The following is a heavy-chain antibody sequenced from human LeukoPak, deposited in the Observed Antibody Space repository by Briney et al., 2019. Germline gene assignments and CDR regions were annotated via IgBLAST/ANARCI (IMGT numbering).Heavy chain of an antibody. J-gene: IGHJ3*02. Sequence: PSETLSLTCTVSGGSISKNTYYWGWIRQPPGKGLEWIGTIYYSGSTYYNPSLKGRVTISVDTSNDQFSLKLSSVTAADTAVYYCAIYCSSTSCPHRRAFDIWGQGTMVTVSS. V-gene: IGHV4-39*01. CDR3: AIYCSSTSCPHRRAFDI. D-gene: IGHD2-2*01. CDR2: IYYSGST. CDR1: GGSISKNTYY.